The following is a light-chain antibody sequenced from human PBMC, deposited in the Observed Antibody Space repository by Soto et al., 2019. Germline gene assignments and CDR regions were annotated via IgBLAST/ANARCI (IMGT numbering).Light chain of an antibody. Sequence: EIVLTQSPATLSLSPGERATLSCRASQSVDIYLAWYHQKPGQAPRLLIYDASNRATGIPARFSGSGSATDFTLTISRLEPEDFAVYYCQQRRSWPITFGQGTRLEIK. CDR2: DAS. CDR3: QQRRSWPIT. V-gene: IGKV3-11*01. J-gene: IGKJ5*01. CDR1: QSVDIY.